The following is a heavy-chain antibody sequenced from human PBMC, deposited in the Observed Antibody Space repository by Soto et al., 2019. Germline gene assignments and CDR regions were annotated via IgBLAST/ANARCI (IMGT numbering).Heavy chain of an antibody. CDR2: IYYSGST. J-gene: IGHJ4*02. V-gene: IGHV4-31*03. Sequence: QVQLQESGPGLVKPSQTLSLTCTVSGGSISSGGYYWSWIRQHPGKGLEWIGYIYYSGSTYYNPSLKSRVTISVDTSKNQFSLKLSSVTAADTAVYYCARELGGRITIVRGVIRGYYFDYWGQGTLVTVSS. CDR3: ARELGGRITIVRGVIRGYYFDY. D-gene: IGHD3-10*01. CDR1: GGSISSGGYY.